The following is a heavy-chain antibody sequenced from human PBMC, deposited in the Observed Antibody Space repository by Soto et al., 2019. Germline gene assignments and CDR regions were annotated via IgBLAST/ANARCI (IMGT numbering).Heavy chain of an antibody. CDR2: ISTYNVNT. CDR1: GYTFISYG. D-gene: IGHD6-25*01. CDR3: ATAAYSTGWHGLLGTGAHRVEMDS. Sequence: QIRLVQSGTEVKKPGATVRVSCKASGYTFISYGISWVRQAPGQGLEWLGWISTYNVNTNYAEKLHGRVTMAIDTATRTAKMELRSLRPDDTAVYDWATAAYSTGWHGLLGTGAHRVEMDSWGKGTQSTVSS. V-gene: IGHV1-18*01. J-gene: IGHJ4*02.